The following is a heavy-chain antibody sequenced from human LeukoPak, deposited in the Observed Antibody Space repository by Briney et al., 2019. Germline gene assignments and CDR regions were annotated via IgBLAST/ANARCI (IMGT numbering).Heavy chain of an antibody. CDR1: GGSFSGYY. J-gene: IGHJ5*02. CDR2: INHSGST. V-gene: IGHV4-34*01. Sequence: SETLSLTCAVYGGSFSGYYWSWIRQPPGKGLEWIGEINHSGSTNYDPSLKSRVTISVDTSKNQFSLKLSSVTAADTAEYYCARERGIAARRGDNWFDPWGQGTLVTVSS. D-gene: IGHD6-6*01. CDR3: ARERGIAARRGDNWFDP.